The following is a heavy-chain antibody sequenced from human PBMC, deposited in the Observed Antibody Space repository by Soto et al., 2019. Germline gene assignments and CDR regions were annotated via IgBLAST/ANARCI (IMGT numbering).Heavy chain of an antibody. CDR2: IYYSGST. Sequence: SETLSLTCTVSGGSISSGDYYWSWIRQPPGKGLEWIGYIYYSGSTYCNPSLKSRVTISVDTSKNQFSLKLSSVTATDTAVYYCAREVAKLLWFGEEFDYWGQGTLVTVSS. CDR1: GGSISSGDYY. CDR3: AREVAKLLWFGEEFDY. D-gene: IGHD3-10*01. J-gene: IGHJ4*02. V-gene: IGHV4-30-4*01.